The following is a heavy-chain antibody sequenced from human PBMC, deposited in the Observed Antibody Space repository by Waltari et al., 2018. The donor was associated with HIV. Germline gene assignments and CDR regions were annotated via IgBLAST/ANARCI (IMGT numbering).Heavy chain of an antibody. V-gene: IGHV3-49*04. D-gene: IGHD1-26*01. CDR3: TRGGIGDSGSYYPPPHFDY. CDR2: IRSKAYGGTT. J-gene: IGHJ4*02. Sequence: EVQLVESGGGLVQPGRSLRLSCTASGFTFGDYAMSWVRQAPGKGLEWVGFIRSKAYGGTTEYAASVKGRFTISRDDSKSIAYLQMKSLKTEDTAVYYCTRGGIGDSGSYYPPPHFDYWGQGTLVTVSS. CDR1: GFTFGDYA.